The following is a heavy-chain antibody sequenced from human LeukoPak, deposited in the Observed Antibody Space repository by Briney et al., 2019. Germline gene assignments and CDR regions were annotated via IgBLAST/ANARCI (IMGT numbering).Heavy chain of an antibody. V-gene: IGHV4-59*08. J-gene: IGHJ4*02. CDR2: IYHSGST. CDR1: GGSISSYY. CDR3: ARHSGIAARRGGYFDY. Sequence: SETLSLTCTVSGGSISSYYWSWIRQPAGKGLEWIGSIYHSGSTYYNPSLKSRVTISVDTSKNQFSLKLSSVTAADTAVYYCARHSGIAARRGGYFDYWGQRTLVTVSS. D-gene: IGHD6-6*01.